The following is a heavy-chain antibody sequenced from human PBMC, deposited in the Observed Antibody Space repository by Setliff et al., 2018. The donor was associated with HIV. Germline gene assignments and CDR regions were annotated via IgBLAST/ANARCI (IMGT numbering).Heavy chain of an antibody. V-gene: IGHV1-69*10. D-gene: IGHD3-22*01. CDR2: LIPILGIA. Sequence: ASVKVSCKASGGAFSGYALSWVRQAPGQGLEWMGGLIPILGIAQYAQKFHGRVTISADTSTTTAYLEVSSLRSEDTAVYYCAKGYYHDSRGYPTGPAFDIWGQGTMVT. CDR1: GGAFSGYA. J-gene: IGHJ3*02. CDR3: AKGYYHDSRGYPTGPAFDI.